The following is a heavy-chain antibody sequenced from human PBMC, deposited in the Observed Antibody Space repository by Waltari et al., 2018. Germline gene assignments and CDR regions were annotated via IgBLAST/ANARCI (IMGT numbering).Heavy chain of an antibody. J-gene: IGHJ3*02. V-gene: IGHV4-4*07. CDR2: IYTSGST. CDR1: GGSISSYY. CDR3: ARGSPLQWPEGSLAFDI. Sequence: QVQLQESGPGLVKPSETLSLTCTVSGGSISSYYWSWIRQPAGKGLEWIGRIYTSGSTNDNPSLKSRVTMSVDTSKNQFSLKLSSVTAADTAVYYCARGSPLQWPEGSLAFDIWGQGTMVTVSS. D-gene: IGHD6-19*01.